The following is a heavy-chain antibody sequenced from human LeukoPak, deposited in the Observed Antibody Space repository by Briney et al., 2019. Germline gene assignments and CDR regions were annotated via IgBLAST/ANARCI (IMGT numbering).Heavy chain of an antibody. D-gene: IGHD3-22*01. J-gene: IGHJ4*02. CDR3: AKESFIPYRYHSSGYIDY. CDR1: GFTFSSYV. Sequence: PGGSLRLSCAASGFTFSSYVISWVRQAPGKGLEWVSGISGSGGSTYYADSVKGRFTISRDNSKNTLYLQMNSLRAEDTAVYYCAKESFIPYRYHSSGYIDYWGQGTQVTVSS. CDR2: ISGSGGST. V-gene: IGHV3-23*01.